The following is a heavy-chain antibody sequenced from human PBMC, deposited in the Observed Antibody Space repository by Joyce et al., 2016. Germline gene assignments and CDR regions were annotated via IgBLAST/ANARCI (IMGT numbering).Heavy chain of an antibody. Sequence: QVQLQESGPGLVKPSGTLSLTCTVTDGSNNLYYWSWIRQPPGKGLEWIGAVFFGGNTHYNPSLRSRVTRSVEAQSTDTSKDQFSLRLTSVTAADTAVYFCAGGPYYHNRDDRSGTKFLGAFDVWGQGTMVTVAS. CDR2: VFFGGNT. CDR3: AGGPYYHNRDDRSGTKFLGAFDV. V-gene: IGHV4-59*01. CDR1: DGSNNLYY. D-gene: IGHD3-22*01. J-gene: IGHJ3*01.